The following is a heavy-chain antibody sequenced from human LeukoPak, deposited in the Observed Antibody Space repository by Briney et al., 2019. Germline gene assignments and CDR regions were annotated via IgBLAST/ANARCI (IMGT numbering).Heavy chain of an antibody. CDR3: ARSDYDSSGYYYFDY. J-gene: IGHJ4*02. Sequence: PSETLSLTCTVSGSSISSYYWSWIRQPPGKGLEWIGYIYYSGSTNYNPSLKSRVTTSVDTSKNQFSLKLSSVTAADTAVYYCARSDYDSSGYYYFDYWGRGTLVTVSS. D-gene: IGHD3-22*01. CDR2: IYYSGST. V-gene: IGHV4-59*01. CDR1: GSSISSYY.